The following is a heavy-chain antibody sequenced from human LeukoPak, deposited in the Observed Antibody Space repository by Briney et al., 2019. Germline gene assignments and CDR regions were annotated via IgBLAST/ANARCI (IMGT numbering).Heavy chain of an antibody. J-gene: IGHJ6*02. V-gene: IGHV3-21*04. CDR1: GFTFSSYS. D-gene: IGHD6-13*01. CDR2: ISSSSSYI. CDR3: ARGYSSSWSSDYYYGMDV. Sequence: GGSLRLSCAASGFTFSSYSVNWVRQAPGKGLEWVSSISSSSSYIYYADSVKGRFTISRDNAKNSLYLQMNSLRAEDTAVYYCARGYSSSWSSDYYYGMDVCGQGTTVTVSS.